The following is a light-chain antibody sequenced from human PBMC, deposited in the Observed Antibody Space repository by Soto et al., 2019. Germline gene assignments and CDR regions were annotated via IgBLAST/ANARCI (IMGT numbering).Light chain of an antibody. Sequence: EIVMTQSPATLSVSPGERATLSCRASQSVSSNLAWYQHNPGQAPRLLINGASTRAIGIPARFSGSGSGTEFTLTISSLQSEDSAVYYCQQYNTWPRTSGQGTKVEIK. J-gene: IGKJ1*01. CDR1: QSVSSN. CDR2: GAS. V-gene: IGKV3-15*01. CDR3: QQYNTWPRT.